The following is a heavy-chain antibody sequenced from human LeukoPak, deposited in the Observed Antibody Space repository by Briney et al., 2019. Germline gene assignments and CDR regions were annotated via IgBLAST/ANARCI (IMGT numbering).Heavy chain of an antibody. CDR1: GFTFNNYA. J-gene: IGHJ5*01. V-gene: IGHV3-23*01. CDR2: IRASGGTT. D-gene: IGHD2-2*01. Sequence: GRSLRLSCAASGFTFNNYAMRWVRQAPGKGLEWVSAIRASGGTTYYADSVKGRFTISRDNSENTLFLPMNSLRAEDTAVYYCAKEPREYCSSTSCPNWFDSWGQGTLVTVSS. CDR3: AKEPREYCSSTSCPNWFDS.